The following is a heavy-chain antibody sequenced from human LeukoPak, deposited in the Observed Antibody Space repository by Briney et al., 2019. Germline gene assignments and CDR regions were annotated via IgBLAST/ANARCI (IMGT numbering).Heavy chain of an antibody. CDR2: IYYSGST. V-gene: IGHV4-59*01. D-gene: IGHD3-9*01. Sequence: SETLSLTCTVSGGSISSYYWSWIRQPPGKGLEWIGYIYYSGSTNYNPSLKSRVTISVDMSKNQFSLKLSSVTAADTAVYYCARNGAVRYFDWFAAFDIWGQGTMVTVSS. CDR1: GGSISSYY. CDR3: ARNGAVRYFDWFAAFDI. J-gene: IGHJ3*02.